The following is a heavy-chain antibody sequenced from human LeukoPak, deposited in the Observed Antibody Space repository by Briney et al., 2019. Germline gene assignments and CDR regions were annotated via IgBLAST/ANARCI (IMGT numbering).Heavy chain of an antibody. D-gene: IGHD3-22*01. CDR1: GFTFSSYA. Sequence: GGSLRLSCAASGFTFSSYAMSWVRQAPGKGLEWVSSISSSSSYIYYADSVKGRFTISRDNAKNSLYLQMNSLRAEDTAVYYCARGPRGYYYDSSGYYQKRGKYYFDYWGQGTLVTVSS. J-gene: IGHJ4*02. CDR3: ARGPRGYYYDSSGYYQKRGKYYFDY. CDR2: ISSSSSYI. V-gene: IGHV3-21*01.